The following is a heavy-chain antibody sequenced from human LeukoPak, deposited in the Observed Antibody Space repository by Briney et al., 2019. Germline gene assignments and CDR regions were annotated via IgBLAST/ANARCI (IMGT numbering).Heavy chain of an antibody. D-gene: IGHD6-6*01. V-gene: IGHV4-39*07. J-gene: IGHJ4*02. CDR3: ARMRKQLVRFDY. CDR1: GGSISSSSYY. Sequence: SETLSLTCTVSGGSISSSSYYWGWIHQPPGKGLEWIGSIYYSGSTYYNPSLKSRVTISVDTSKNQFSLKLSSVTAADTAVYYCARMRKQLVRFDYWGQGTLVTVSS. CDR2: IYYSGST.